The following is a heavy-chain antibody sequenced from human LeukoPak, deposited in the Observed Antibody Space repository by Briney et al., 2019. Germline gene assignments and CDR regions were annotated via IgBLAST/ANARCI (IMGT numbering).Heavy chain of an antibody. CDR2: ISSDGSKE. Sequence: PGRPLRLSCGASGFSFSTFAMHWVRQTPDKGLEWVAVISSDGSKEIYADSVKGRFTISRDNSKNTLYLRMNNLTPEDTAVYYCAKGLHTSSWYGNWFDPGGQGTLVTVSS. D-gene: IGHD2-15*01. J-gene: IGHJ5*02. V-gene: IGHV3-30*18. CDR3: AKGLHTSSWYGNWFDP. CDR1: GFSFSTFA.